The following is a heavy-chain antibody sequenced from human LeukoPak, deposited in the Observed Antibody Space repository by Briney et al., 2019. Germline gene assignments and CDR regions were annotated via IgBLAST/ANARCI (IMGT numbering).Heavy chain of an antibody. V-gene: IGHV3-23*01. CDR1: GFTFSSYA. Sequence: PGGSLRLSCAASGFTFSSYAMSWVRQAPGKGLEWVSAISGSGGSTYYADSVKGRFTISRDNSKNTLYLQMNSLRAEDTAVYYCANTEDYYDISGSTPYYFDYWGQGTLVTVSS. CDR2: ISGSGGST. D-gene: IGHD3-22*01. J-gene: IGHJ4*02. CDR3: ANTEDYYDISGSTPYYFDY.